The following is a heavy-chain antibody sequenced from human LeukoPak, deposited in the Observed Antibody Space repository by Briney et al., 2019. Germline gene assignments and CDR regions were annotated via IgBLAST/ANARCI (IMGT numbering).Heavy chain of an antibody. J-gene: IGHJ6*03. CDR3: ARQAIYYYYYMDV. CDR2: INPNSGGT. D-gene: IGHD2-21*01. Sequence: ASVKVSCKASGYTFTGYYMHWVRQAPGQGLEWMGWINPNSGGTNYAQKFQGRVTMTRDTSISTAYMELSRLRSDDTAVHYCARQAIYYYYYMDVWGKGTTVTISS. V-gene: IGHV1-2*02. CDR1: GYTFTGYY.